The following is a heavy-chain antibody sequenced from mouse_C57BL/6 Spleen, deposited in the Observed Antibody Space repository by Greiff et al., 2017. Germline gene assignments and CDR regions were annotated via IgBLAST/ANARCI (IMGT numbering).Heavy chain of an antibody. D-gene: IGHD1-1*01. V-gene: IGHV1-4*01. J-gene: IGHJ3*01. CDR1: GYTFTSYT. Sequence: QVQLQQSGAELARPGASVKMSCKASGYTFTSYTMHWVKQRPGQGLEWIGYINPSSGYTKYNQKFKDKATLTADKSSSTAYMQLSSLTSEDSAVYYCARGDLDYYGSSPFAYWGQGTLVTVSA. CDR2: INPSSGYT. CDR3: ARGDLDYYGSSPFAY.